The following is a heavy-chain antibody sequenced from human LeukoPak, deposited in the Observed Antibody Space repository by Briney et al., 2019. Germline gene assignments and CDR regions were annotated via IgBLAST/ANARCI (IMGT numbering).Heavy chain of an antibody. CDR1: GGSFSGYY. D-gene: IGHD2/OR15-2a*01. Sequence: SETLSLTCAVYGGSFSGYYWSWIRQPPGKGREWIGEINHSGSTNYNPSLKSRVTISVDTSKNQFSLKLSSVTAADTAVYYCARVSGNMAYWGQGTLVTVSS. V-gene: IGHV4-34*01. CDR2: INHSGST. J-gene: IGHJ4*02. CDR3: ARVSGNMAY.